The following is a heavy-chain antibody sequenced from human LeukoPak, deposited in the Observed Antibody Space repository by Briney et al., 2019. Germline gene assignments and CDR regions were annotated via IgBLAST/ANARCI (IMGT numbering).Heavy chain of an antibody. V-gene: IGHV4-61*08. CDR1: GGSISSGDYY. D-gene: IGHD3-3*01. CDR2: IYYSGST. Sequence: SETLSLTCTVSGGSISSGDYYWSWIRQPPGKGLEWIGYIYYSGSTNYNPSLKSRVTISVDTSKNQFSLKLSSVTAADTAVYYCARVSWSGYTYYYYYMDVWGKGTTVTVSS. J-gene: IGHJ6*03. CDR3: ARVSWSGYTYYYYYMDV.